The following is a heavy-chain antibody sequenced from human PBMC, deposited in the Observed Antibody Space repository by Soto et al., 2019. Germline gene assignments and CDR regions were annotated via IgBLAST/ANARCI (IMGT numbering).Heavy chain of an antibody. CDR3: VKASTYSSSQGWFDP. V-gene: IGHV3-9*01. J-gene: IGHJ5*02. D-gene: IGHD6-6*01. Sequence: SLRLSGAASGFSFDGYAMNWVRQPPGKGLEWVSGISWNSGNIDYADSVKGRFTISRDNAKNSLYLQMNSLRAEDTALYYCVKASTYSSSQGWFDPWGQGTMVTVSS. CDR2: ISWNSGNI. CDR1: GFSFDGYA.